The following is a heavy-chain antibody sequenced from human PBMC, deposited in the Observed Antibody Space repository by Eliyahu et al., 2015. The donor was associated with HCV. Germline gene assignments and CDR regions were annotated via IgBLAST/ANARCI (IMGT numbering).Heavy chain of an antibody. CDR1: XYTFTGYH. CDR2: INPDSGGT. D-gene: IGHD2-2*02. CDR3: ARDFPFCTRTICYRGFDY. J-gene: IGHJ4*02. V-gene: IGHV1-2*02. Sequence: QVQMVQSGAEVKRPGASVRVSCKASXYTFTGYHIHWVRQGPGQGLEWMGWINPDSGGTQSAQKFQGRVTMTGDTSISTAYMELTSLTSDDTAVYFCARDFPFCTRTICYRGFDYWGQGTLVTVSS.